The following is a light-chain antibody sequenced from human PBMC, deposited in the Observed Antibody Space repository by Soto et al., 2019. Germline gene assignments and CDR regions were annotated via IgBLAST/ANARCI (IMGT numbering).Light chain of an antibody. V-gene: IGLV2-11*01. J-gene: IGLJ2*01. CDR2: DVS. CDR1: SSDVGGYNY. Sequence: QSALTQPRSVSGSPGQSVTISCTGTSSDVGGYNYVSWYQQHLGKAPKLMIYDVSQRPSGVPDRFSGSKSGNMASLTISGLQDEDEADYYCGSYAGTYPHVVFGGGTKLTVL. CDR3: GSYAGTYPHVV.